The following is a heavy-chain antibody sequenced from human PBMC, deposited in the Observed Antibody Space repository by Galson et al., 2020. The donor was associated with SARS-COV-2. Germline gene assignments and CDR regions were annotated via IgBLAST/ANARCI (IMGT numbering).Heavy chain of an antibody. CDR1: GGSISSDYY. Sequence: SETLSLTCTVSGGSISSDYYWSWIRQPPGKGLEWIGYIYYSGSTYYNPSLKSRVTISVDTSKNQFSLKLSSVTAADTAVYYCARAHYSITIFGVGQTNWFDPWGQGTLVTVSS. D-gene: IGHD3-3*01. J-gene: IGHJ5*02. V-gene: IGHV4-30-4*01. CDR2: IYYSGST. CDR3: ARAHYSITIFGVGQTNWFDP.